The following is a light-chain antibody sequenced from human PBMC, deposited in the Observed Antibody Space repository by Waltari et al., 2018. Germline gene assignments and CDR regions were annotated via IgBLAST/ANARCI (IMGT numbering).Light chain of an antibody. CDR2: DVT. CDR1: SSDVGGYYF. CDR3: CSYAVTSSSYV. V-gene: IGLV2-11*01. J-gene: IGLJ1*01. Sequence: QSVLTQPPSVSGAPGHSVTISCTGTSSDVGGYYFVSWYPQDPGKAPKLLIFDVTKRPSGVPSRFSASKSGNTASLTISGLQAEDEADYYCCSYAVTSSSYVFGGGTKVIV.